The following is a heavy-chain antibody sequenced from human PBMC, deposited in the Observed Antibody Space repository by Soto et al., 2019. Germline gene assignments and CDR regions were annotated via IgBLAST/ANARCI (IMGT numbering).Heavy chain of an antibody. CDR3: ARTTYYYDSSGYYKDAFDF. CDR2: IDWDDDK. J-gene: IGHJ3*01. Sequence: LTLTCTFSGFSLITRGMCVSWIRQPPGKALEWLALIDWDDDKYYSTSLKTRLTISKDTSKNKVVLTMTNMDPVDTATYYCARTTYYYDSSGYYKDAFDFWHQGTMVTVSS. CDR1: GFSLITRGMC. D-gene: IGHD3-22*01. V-gene: IGHV2-70*01.